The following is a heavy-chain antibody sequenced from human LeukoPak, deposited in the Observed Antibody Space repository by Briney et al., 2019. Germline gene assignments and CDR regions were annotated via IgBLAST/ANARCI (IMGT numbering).Heavy chain of an antibody. CDR1: GYTFTNNW. V-gene: IGHV1-46*01. CDR2: INPTGTST. Sequence: GASVKVSCKTSGYTFTNNWMHWVRQAPGQGLEWVGVINPTGTSTLYARNFQGRVTLTRDMSTTTDYMELRSLTSEDTAVYYCARDHSVGDIAWWFDPWGQGTLVTVSS. CDR3: ARDHSVGDIAWWFDP. J-gene: IGHJ5*02. D-gene: IGHD3-10*01.